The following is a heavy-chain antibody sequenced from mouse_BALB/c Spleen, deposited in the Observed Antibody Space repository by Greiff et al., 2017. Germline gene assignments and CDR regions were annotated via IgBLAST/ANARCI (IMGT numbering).Heavy chain of an antibody. V-gene: IGHV14-3*02. J-gene: IGHJ4*01. CDR1: GFNIKDTY. CDR2: IDPANGNT. Sequence: VQLQQSGAELVKPGASVKLSCTASGFNIKDTYMHWVKQRPEQGLEWIGRIDPANGNTNYDPKFQGKATITADTSSNTAYLQLSSLTSEDTAVYYCAVSLERGGDYYAMDYWGQGTSVTVSS. CDR3: AVSLERGGDYYAMDY.